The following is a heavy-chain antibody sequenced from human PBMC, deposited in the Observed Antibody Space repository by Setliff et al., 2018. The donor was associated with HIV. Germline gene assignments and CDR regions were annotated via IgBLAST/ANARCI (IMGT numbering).Heavy chain of an antibody. Sequence: SETLSLTCTVSGGSVSSGSYYWTRIRQSPGKGLEWIGEINHRGSTNYNPSLQSRVTISVDTSKNLFSLRLSSVTASDTAVYYCARQAIFGYYDSSGYLDYWGQGTLVTVSS. J-gene: IGHJ4*02. V-gene: IGHV4-39*01. CDR1: GGSVSSGSYY. D-gene: IGHD3-22*01. CDR2: INHRGST. CDR3: ARQAIFGYYDSSGYLDY.